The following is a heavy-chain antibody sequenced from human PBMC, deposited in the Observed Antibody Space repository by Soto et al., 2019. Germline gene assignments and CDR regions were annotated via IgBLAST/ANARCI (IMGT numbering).Heavy chain of an antibody. CDR1: GGSFSGGSYT. D-gene: IGHD6-19*01. CDR2: IYHSGST. Sequence: QVQLQESGPGLVKPSETLSLTCTVSGGSFSGGSYTWGWIRRPPGKGLEWIGFIYHSGSTNYNPSLKSRVTISVDTSKNQFSLSLTSVTAADTAVYYCARLSVAWFDPWGQGTLVTVAS. CDR3: ARLSVAWFDP. J-gene: IGHJ5*02. V-gene: IGHV4-61*01.